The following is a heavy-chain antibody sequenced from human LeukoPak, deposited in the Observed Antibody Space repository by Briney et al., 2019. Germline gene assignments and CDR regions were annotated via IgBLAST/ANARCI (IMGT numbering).Heavy chain of an antibody. Sequence: GGSLRLSCAASGFTFNSYAMTWVRQAPGKGLEWASAISGSGDSTYYADSVKGRFTISRDNSKNTLYLQMNSLRAEGTAIYYCAKDHKQLWLLDYWGQGTLVTVSS. V-gene: IGHV3-23*01. CDR3: AKDHKQLWLLDY. D-gene: IGHD5-18*01. J-gene: IGHJ4*02. CDR1: GFTFNSYA. CDR2: ISGSGDST.